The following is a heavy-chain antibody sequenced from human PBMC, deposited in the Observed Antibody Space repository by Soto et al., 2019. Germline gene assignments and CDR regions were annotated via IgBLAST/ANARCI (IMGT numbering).Heavy chain of an antibody. V-gene: IGHV3-23*01. D-gene: IGHD2-2*01. CDR2: ISGSGGST. Sequence: PGGSLRLSCAASGFTFSSYAVSWVRQAPGKGLEWVSAISGSGGSTYYADSVKGRFTISRDNSKNTLYLQMNSLRAEDTAVYYCAKPPYCISTSCQTYYYGMDVWGQGTTVTVSS. CDR3: AKPPYCISTSCQTYYYGMDV. CDR1: GFTFSSYA. J-gene: IGHJ6*01.